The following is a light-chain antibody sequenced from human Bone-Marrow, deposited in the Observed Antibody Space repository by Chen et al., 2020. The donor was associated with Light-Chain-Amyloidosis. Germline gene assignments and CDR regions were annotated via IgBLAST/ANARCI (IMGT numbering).Light chain of an antibody. CDR2: DIS. V-gene: IGLV2-14*01. Sequence: QSALTQPASVSGSPGQSITISCTGTSSDIGDYQSVSWYQQHPGKAPKLMIYDISHRPSGISARLSAYKAGNTASLTISGLQADDEADYYCCAHRHNVCGTGTKVTI. CDR1: SSDIGDYQS. J-gene: IGLJ1*01. CDR3: CAHRHNV.